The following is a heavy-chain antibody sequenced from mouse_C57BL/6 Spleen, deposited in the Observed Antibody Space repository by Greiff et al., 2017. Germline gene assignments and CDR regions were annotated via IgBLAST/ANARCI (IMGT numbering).Heavy chain of an antibody. CDR1: GFTFSSYT. CDR3: ARHTYGNYGDY. D-gene: IGHD2-1*01. Sequence: EVHLVESGGGLVKPGGSLKLSCAASGFTFSSYTMSWVRQTPEKRLEWVATISGGGGNTYYPDSVKGRFTLSRDNAKNTLYLQMSSLRSEDTALYYCARHTYGNYGDYWGQGTTLTVSS. CDR2: ISGGGGNT. J-gene: IGHJ2*01. V-gene: IGHV5-9*01.